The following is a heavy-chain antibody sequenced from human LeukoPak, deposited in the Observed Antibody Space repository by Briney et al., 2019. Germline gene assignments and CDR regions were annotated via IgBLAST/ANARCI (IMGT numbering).Heavy chain of an antibody. J-gene: IGHJ3*02. CDR3: ARASMVRGVSGPFDI. Sequence: AETLSLTCTVSGGSISSYYWSWIRQPAGKGLEWIGRIYTSGSTNYNPSLKSRVTMSVDTSKNQFSLKLSSVTAADTAVYYCARASMVRGVSGPFDIWGQGTMVTVSS. CDR2: IYTSGST. V-gene: IGHV4-4*07. CDR1: GGSISSYY. D-gene: IGHD3-10*01.